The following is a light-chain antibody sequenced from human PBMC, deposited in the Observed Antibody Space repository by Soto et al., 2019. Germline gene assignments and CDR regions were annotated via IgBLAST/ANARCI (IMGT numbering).Light chain of an antibody. CDR2: DAS. V-gene: IGKV1-5*01. CDR1: QSISTW. CDR3: QQSYDFRP. Sequence: DIQMTQSPSTLSATVGDRVTITCRASQSISTWLAWYQQKPGKAPKLLIYDASSLEVGVPSRFSGSGSRTEFTLNISRLQPDDYGTYYCQQSYDFRPFGQGTKVDIX. J-gene: IGKJ1*01.